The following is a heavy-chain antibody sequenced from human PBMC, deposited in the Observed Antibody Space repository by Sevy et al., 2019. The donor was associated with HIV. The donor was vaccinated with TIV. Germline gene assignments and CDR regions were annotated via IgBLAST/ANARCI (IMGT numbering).Heavy chain of an antibody. J-gene: IGHJ4*02. V-gene: IGHV3-23*01. D-gene: IGHD3-22*01. CDR2: ISGSGGST. Sequence: GGSLRLSCAASGFTFSSYAMSWVRQAPGKGLEWVSAISGSGGSTYYADSVKGRFTISRDNSKNTLYLQMNSLRAEDTAVYYCAKAVPIDYYDSSGYYENWGQGTLVTVSS. CDR1: GFTFSSYA. CDR3: AKAVPIDYYDSSGYYEN.